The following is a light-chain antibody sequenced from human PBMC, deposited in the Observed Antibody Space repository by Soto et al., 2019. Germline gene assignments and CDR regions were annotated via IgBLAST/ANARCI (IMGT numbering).Light chain of an antibody. CDR2: GAS. V-gene: IGKV3-15*01. CDR1: QSVSSN. Sequence: EIVMTQSPATLSVSPGERATLSCRASQSVSSNLAWYQQRPGQAPRLLIFGASTRATGIPGRFSGSGSGRQFTLIINSLQSVDFVVYYCHQYNDGPGGTFGQGTKVDIK. CDR3: HQYNDGPGGT. J-gene: IGKJ1*01.